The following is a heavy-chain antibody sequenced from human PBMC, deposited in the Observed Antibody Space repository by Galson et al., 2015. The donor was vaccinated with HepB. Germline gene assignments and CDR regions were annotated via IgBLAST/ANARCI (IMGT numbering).Heavy chain of an antibody. D-gene: IGHD2-2*01. J-gene: IGHJ6*02. Sequence: SVKVSCKASGYTFTGYYMHWVRQAPGQGLEWMGWINPNSGGTNYAQKFQGRVTMTRDTSISTAYMELSRLRSDDTAVYYCARDRVGCSSTSCYRYYYYYGMDVWGQGTTVTVSS. CDR2: INPNSGGT. V-gene: IGHV1-2*02. CDR3: ARDRVGCSSTSCYRYYYYYGMDV. CDR1: GYTFTGYY.